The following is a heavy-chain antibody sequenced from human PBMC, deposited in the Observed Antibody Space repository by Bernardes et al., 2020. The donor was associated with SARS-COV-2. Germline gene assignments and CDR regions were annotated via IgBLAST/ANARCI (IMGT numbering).Heavy chain of an antibody. D-gene: IGHD1-26*01. CDR3: AKRSAIWELLGQGYYFDY. V-gene: IGHV3-30*18. CDR2: ISYEGSNK. Sequence: SLFLSCVASGFSFSNFGMHWVRQIPGQGLEWVAIISYEGSNKYYADSVKGRFSISRDNSRNTVYLQMNSLRTEDTAVYYCAKRSAIWELLGQGYYFDYWGQGALVTVSS. CDR1: GFSFSNFG. J-gene: IGHJ4*02.